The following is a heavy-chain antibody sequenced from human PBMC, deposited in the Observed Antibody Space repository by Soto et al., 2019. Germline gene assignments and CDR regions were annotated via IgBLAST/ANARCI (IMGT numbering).Heavy chain of an antibody. Sequence: QVQLVQSGTEVKKPGASVKVSCKASGYTFTNYDISWVRQAPGQGLEWMAWISAHNGNKNYAEKFQGRVTMTTDTSTSTAYMEVRSLRSDDTAVYYCARKHSLDYIRWGLDPWGQGTLVTVSS. V-gene: IGHV1-18*01. J-gene: IGHJ5*02. D-gene: IGHD4-4*01. CDR2: ISAHNGNK. CDR1: GYTFTNYD. CDR3: ARKHSLDYIRWGLDP.